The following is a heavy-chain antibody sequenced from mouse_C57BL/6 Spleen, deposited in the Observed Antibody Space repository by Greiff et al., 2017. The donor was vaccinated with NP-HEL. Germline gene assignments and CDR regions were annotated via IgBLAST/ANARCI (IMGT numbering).Heavy chain of an antibody. J-gene: IGHJ3*01. V-gene: IGHV1-80*01. CDR3: ARSSYSNYVNWFFAY. CDR1: GYAFSSYW. Sequence: QVQLKESGAELVKPGASVKISCKASGYAFSSYWMNWVKQRPGKGLEWIGQIYPGDGDTNYNGKFKGKATLTADKSSSTAYMQLSSLTSEDSAVYFCARSSYSNYVNWFFAYWGQGTLVTVSA. D-gene: IGHD2-5*01. CDR2: IYPGDGDT.